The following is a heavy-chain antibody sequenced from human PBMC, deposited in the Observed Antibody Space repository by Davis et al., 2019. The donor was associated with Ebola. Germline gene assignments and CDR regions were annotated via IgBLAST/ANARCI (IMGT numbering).Heavy chain of an antibody. D-gene: IGHD6-19*01. J-gene: IGHJ4*02. Sequence: GESLKISCAASGFTFSSYSMNWVRQAPGKGLEWVSSISSSSSYIYYADSVKGRFTISRDNAKNSLYLQMNSLRIEDTAVYYCAIANRGPVADTGDYWGQGTLVTVSS. CDR3: AIANRGPVADTGDY. V-gene: IGHV3-21*04. CDR2: ISSSSSYI. CDR1: GFTFSSYS.